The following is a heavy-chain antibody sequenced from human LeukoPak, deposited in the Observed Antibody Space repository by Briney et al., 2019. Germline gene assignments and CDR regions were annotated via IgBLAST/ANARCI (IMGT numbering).Heavy chain of an antibody. Sequence: SETLSLTCAVYGASFSGYYWSWIRQPPGKGLECIGEINDGGTTNYNPSLKSRVSISIDRSKNHFYLILTSVTAADTATYYCARSFYSNYDKWFDPWGQEPWSPSRQ. CDR2: INDGGTT. CDR1: GASFSGYY. CDR3: ARSFYSNYDKWFDP. D-gene: IGHD4-11*01. J-gene: IGHJ5*02. V-gene: IGHV4-34*01.